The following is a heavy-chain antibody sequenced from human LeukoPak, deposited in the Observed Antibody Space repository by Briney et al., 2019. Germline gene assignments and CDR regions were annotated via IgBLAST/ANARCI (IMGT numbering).Heavy chain of an antibody. CDR1: GFTFSSYA. J-gene: IGHJ4*02. CDR3: AKGYYDYVWGSYYFDY. CDR2: ISGSGGST. V-gene: IGHV3-23*01. Sequence: QPGGSLILSCAASGFTFSSYAMSWVRQAPGKGLEWVSAISGSGGSTYYADSVKGRFTISRDNSRDTLYLQMNSLRAEDTAVYYCAKGYYDYVWGSYYFDYWGQGTLVTVSS. D-gene: IGHD3-16*01.